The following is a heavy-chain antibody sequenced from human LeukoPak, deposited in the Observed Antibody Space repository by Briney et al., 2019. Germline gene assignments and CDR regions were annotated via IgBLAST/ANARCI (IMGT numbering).Heavy chain of an antibody. V-gene: IGHV4-39*02. Sequence: SETLSLTCTVSGVSISSSSYYWGWIRQPPGKGLEWIGSIYYSGSTYYNPSLKSRVTISVDTSKNQFSLKLSSVTAADTAVYYCAREDYGDYPPFDYWGQGTLVTVSS. CDR1: GVSISSSSYY. J-gene: IGHJ4*02. CDR3: AREDYGDYPPFDY. CDR2: IYYSGST. D-gene: IGHD4-17*01.